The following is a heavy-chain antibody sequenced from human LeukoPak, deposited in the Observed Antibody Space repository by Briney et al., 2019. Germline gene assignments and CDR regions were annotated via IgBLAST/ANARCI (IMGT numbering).Heavy chain of an antibody. J-gene: IGHJ4*02. CDR1: GFTFSGYT. Sequence: GGSLRLSCAASGFTFSGYTVNWVRQAPGKGLEWVSDISGSGTTIYYADSVKGRFTVSRDNAKNSLYLQMNSLRAEDTAVYYCARVDYGSGSALSDYWGQGTLVTVSS. CDR2: ISGSGTTI. D-gene: IGHD3-10*01. CDR3: ARVDYGSGSALSDY. V-gene: IGHV3-48*04.